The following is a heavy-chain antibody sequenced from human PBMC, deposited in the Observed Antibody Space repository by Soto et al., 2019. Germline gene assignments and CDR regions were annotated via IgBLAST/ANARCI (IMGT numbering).Heavy chain of an antibody. Sequence: GGSLRLSCAASGFTFSSYGMHWVRQAPGKGLEWVAVIWYDGSNKYYADSVKGRFTISRDNSKNTLYLQMNSLRAEDTAVYYCARGDKYYGSGSYYRNDLYYYYGMDVWGQGTTVTVSS. CDR1: GFTFSSYG. CDR3: ARGDKYYGSGSYYRNDLYYYYGMDV. J-gene: IGHJ6*02. V-gene: IGHV3-33*01. D-gene: IGHD3-10*01. CDR2: IWYDGSNK.